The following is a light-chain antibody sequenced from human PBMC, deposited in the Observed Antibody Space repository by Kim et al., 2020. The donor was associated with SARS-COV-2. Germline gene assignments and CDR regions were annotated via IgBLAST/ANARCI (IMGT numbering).Light chain of an antibody. J-gene: IGKJ2*01. CDR3: QQGYGT. CDR1: QSISSW. CDR2: GAS. Sequence: DIQMTQSPSTLSASVGDRVTISCRASQSISSWLAWYQQKPGKAPKLLIYGASNLPSGVPSRFSGSGSETDFTLTISTLQPEDFGTYYCQQGYGTFGQGTKLEI. V-gene: IGKV1-39*01.